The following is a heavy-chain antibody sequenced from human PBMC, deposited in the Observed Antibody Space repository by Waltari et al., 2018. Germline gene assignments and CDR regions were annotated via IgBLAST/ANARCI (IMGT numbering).Heavy chain of an antibody. CDR3: ARDPSGSYPGDY. D-gene: IGHD1-26*01. Sequence: EVQLVESGGGLIQPGGSLRLSLADSGFTVRTNYITWVRQAPGKGLEWLSVIYRGGSTYYADSVKGRFTISRDNSKNTLYLQMNSLRAEDTAVYYCARDPSGSYPGDYWGQGTLVTVSS. J-gene: IGHJ4*02. V-gene: IGHV3-53*01. CDR2: IYRGGST. CDR1: GFTVRTNY.